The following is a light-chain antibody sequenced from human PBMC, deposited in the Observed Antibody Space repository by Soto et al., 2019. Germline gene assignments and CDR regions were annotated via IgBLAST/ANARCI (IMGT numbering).Light chain of an antibody. CDR3: QLASSFPPLT. V-gene: IGKV1-12*01. CDR1: QGIASW. CDR2: AGS. J-gene: IGKJ4*01. Sequence: DIQMTQSPSSVSASVGDRVTITCRASQGIASWLAWYQQKPGKAPNLLIYAGSTLQSGLPSRFSGSGSGTDFTLTISSLQPEDFATYYCQLASSFPPLTFGGGTGVEIK.